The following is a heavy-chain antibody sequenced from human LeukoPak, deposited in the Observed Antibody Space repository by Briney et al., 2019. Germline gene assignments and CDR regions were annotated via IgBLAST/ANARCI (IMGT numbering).Heavy chain of an antibody. V-gene: IGHV3-23*01. CDR2: ISGSGGST. CDR3: AKDIRNPFYYGMDV. Sequence: PGGSLRLSCAASGFTFSSYAMSWVRQAPGKGLEWVSAISGSGGSTYYADSVKGRFTISRDNSKNTLYLQMNSLRAEDTAVYYCAKDIRNPFYYGMDVWGQGTTVTVSS. D-gene: IGHD1-1*01. CDR1: GFTFSSYA. J-gene: IGHJ6*02.